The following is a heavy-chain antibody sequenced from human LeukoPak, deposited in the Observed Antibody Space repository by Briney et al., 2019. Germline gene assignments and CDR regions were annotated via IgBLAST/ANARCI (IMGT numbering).Heavy chain of an antibody. J-gene: IGHJ4*02. CDR2: MNPNSGNT. D-gene: IGHD3-9*01. CDR3: ARGSRYFDWLPPYYFDY. CDR1: GYTFTSYD. Sequence: ASVKVSCKASGYTFTSYDINWVRQATGQGLEWMGWMNPNSGNTGYAQKFQGWVTMTRDTSISTAYMELSRLRSDDTAVYYCARGSRYFDWLPPYYFDYWGQGTLVTVSS. V-gene: IGHV1-8*01.